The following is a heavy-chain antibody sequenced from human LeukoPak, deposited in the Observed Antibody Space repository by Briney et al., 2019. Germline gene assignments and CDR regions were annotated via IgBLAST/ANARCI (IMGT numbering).Heavy chain of an antibody. D-gene: IGHD6-13*01. CDR2: INPNSGGT. V-gene: IGHV1-2*02. CDR1: GYTFTGYY. CDR3: ARSGSPGIAAAFFDY. J-gene: IGHJ4*02. Sequence: ASVKVSCKAPGYTFTGYYMHWVRQAPGQGLEWMGWINPNSGGTNYAQKFQGRVTMTRDTSISTAYMELSRLRSDDTAVYYCARSGSPGIAAAFFDYWGQGALVTVSS.